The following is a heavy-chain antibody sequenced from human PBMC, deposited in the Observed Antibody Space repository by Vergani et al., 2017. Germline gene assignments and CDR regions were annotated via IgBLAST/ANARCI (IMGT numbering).Heavy chain of an antibody. CDR2: ITPFNGNT. J-gene: IGHJ5*02. D-gene: IGHD2-2*01. V-gene: IGHV1-45*02. Sequence: QMQLVQSGAEVKKTGSSVKVSCKASGYTFTYRYLHWVRQAPGQALEWMGWITPFNGNTNYAQKFQDRGTITRDRYMSTAYMWLSSLRSEDTAMYYCALAESSTSCINSVCITPETGSWFDPWGQGTLVTVSS. CDR3: ALAESSTSCINSVCITPETGSWFDP. CDR1: GYTFTYRY.